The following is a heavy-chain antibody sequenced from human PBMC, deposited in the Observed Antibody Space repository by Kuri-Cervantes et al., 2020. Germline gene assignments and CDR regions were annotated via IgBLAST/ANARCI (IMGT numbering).Heavy chain of an antibody. CDR3: ARGRYNDYWRAFDF. J-gene: IGHJ3*01. Sequence: GSLRLSCAVYGGSFSDYYWIWIRQSPGKGLEWIGEINHSGSTNYKLSLESRVTMSTDTSRNQFSLKLRSVTAADTALYYCARGRYNDYWRAFDFWGQGKMVTVSS. CDR1: GGSFSDYY. CDR2: INHSGST. V-gene: IGHV4-34*01. D-gene: IGHD1-1*01.